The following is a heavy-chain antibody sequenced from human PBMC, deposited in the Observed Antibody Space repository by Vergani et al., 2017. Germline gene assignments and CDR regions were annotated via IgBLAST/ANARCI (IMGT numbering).Heavy chain of an antibody. CDR2: ISAYNGNT. D-gene: IGHD5-18*01. Sequence: QVQLVQSGAEVKKPGASVKVSCKASGYTFSTYGISWVRQAPGQGLEWMGWISAYNGNTNYPEKFQGRLTMTTDTSTRTAYMELRSLRSDDTAVYYCARSPVDTANEADYWGQGTLVTVSS. CDR3: ARSPVDTANEADY. J-gene: IGHJ4*02. CDR1: GYTFSTYG. V-gene: IGHV1-18*01.